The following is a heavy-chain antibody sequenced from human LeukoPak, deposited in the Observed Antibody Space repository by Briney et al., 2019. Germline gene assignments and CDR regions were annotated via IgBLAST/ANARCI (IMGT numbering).Heavy chain of an antibody. CDR3: ARGITAVVDNWFDP. J-gene: IGHJ5*02. V-gene: IGHV3-30*02. CDR2: IRHDGSYR. Sequence: GGSLRLSCAASGFPFSSYGIQWVRQAPGKGLEWVAFIRHDGSYRYYADPVKGRFTISRDNSKNTMYLQMNSLRAEDTAVYYCARGITAVVDNWFDPWGQGTLVTVSS. D-gene: IGHD6-13*01. CDR1: GFPFSSYG.